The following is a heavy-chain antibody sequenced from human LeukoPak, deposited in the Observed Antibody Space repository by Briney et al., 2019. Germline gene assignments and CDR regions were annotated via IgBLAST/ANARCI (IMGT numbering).Heavy chain of an antibody. CDR1: GFTFSSYA. CDR2: ISYDGSNK. D-gene: IGHD6-19*01. V-gene: IGHV3-30*04. CDR3: ARVARPWGISVAGTFDS. J-gene: IGHJ4*02. Sequence: GRSLRLSCAASGFTFSSYAMHWVRQAPGKGLEWVAIISYDGSNKYYADSVKGRFTISRDNPQNSLYLQMNSLRAEVTAVYYCARVARPWGISVAGTFDSWGQGTLVTVSS.